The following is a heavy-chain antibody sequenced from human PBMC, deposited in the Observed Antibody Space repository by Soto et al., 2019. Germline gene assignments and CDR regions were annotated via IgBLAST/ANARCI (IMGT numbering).Heavy chain of an antibody. J-gene: IGHJ6*02. CDR2: ISYSGST. CDR1: GGSIRNSGYY. Sequence: QVQLQESGPGLVKPSQTLSLTCTVSGGSIRNSGYYWSWIRQLPGKGLEWIGFISYSGSTDYAPSLKSRVTMSGDTSKNQFSLNLSSVTAADTAVYYCGRDAVTKRDFYYYGMDVWGRGTTVTVSS. V-gene: IGHV4-31*03. CDR3: GRDAVTKRDFYYYGMDV. D-gene: IGHD4-4*01.